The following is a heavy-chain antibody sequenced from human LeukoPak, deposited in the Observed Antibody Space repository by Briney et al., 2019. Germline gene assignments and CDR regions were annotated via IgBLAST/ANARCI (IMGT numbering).Heavy chain of an antibody. CDR3: AKVSGRIQIWPQPFGDGMDV. J-gene: IGHJ6*02. D-gene: IGHD3-10*01. V-gene: IGHV3-74*01. CDR1: GFTFSAFW. Sequence: TGGSLRLSCAASGFTFSAFWMHWVRQAPGKGLVWVSRINSDGSSTTYADSVKGRFTISRDNSKNMLYLQMNSLRAEDTAVYYCAKVSGRIQIWPQPFGDGMDVWGQGTTVTVSS. CDR2: INSDGSST.